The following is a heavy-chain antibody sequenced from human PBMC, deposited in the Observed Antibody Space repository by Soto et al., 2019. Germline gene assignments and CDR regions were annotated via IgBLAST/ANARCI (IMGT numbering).Heavy chain of an antibody. CDR2: IIPIFGTA. CDR3: ARGPVRGIAADHCYGMDV. CDR1: GGTFSSYA. Sequence: QVQLVQSGAEVKKPGSSVKVSCKASGGTFSSYAISWVRQAPGQGLEWMGGIIPIFGTANYAQKFQGRVTITADESTSTAYMELSSLRSEDTAVYYCARGPVRGIAADHCYGMDVWGQGTTVTVSS. D-gene: IGHD2-15*01. J-gene: IGHJ6*02. V-gene: IGHV1-69*12.